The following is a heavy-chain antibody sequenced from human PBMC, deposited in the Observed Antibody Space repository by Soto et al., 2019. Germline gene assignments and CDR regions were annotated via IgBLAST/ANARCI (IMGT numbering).Heavy chain of an antibody. Sequence: GGSLRLSCAASGFTFSSYAMSWVRQAPGKGLEWVSAISGSGGSTYYADSVKGRFTISRDNSKNTLFLQMNSLRAEDTAVYYCAGYLDYSYYYGMDVWGQGTTVTVSS. J-gene: IGHJ6*02. V-gene: IGHV3-23*01. CDR3: AGYLDYSYYYGMDV. CDR1: GFTFSSYA. D-gene: IGHD2-15*01. CDR2: ISGSGGST.